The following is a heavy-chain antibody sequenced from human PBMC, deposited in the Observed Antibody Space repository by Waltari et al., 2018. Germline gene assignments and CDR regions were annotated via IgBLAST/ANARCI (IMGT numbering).Heavy chain of an antibody. CDR3: ARDLQGTSDY. CDR1: GFTFSSYS. V-gene: IGHV3-48*01. CDR2: ISSSSSTI. J-gene: IGHJ4*02. D-gene: IGHD1-1*01. Sequence: EVQLVESGGGLVQPGGSLRLSCAASGFTFSSYSMNWVRQAPGKGLEWVSYISSSSSTIYYADSVKGRFTISRDNAKNSLYLQVNSLRAEDTAVYYCARDLQGTSDYWGQGTLVTVSS.